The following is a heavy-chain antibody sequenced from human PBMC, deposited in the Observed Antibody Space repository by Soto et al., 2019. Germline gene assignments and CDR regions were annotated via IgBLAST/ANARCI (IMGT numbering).Heavy chain of an antibody. J-gene: IGHJ4*02. Sequence: QPGGSLRLSCSASGFTFSSYDMHWVRQGPGKGLEWVSAIGTAGDTNYAGSVKGRFTISRENAKNSLYLQMNSLRAGDTAIYFCARATGPTLFDYWGQGTLVTVSS. V-gene: IGHV3-13*04. CDR1: GFTFSSYD. CDR2: IGTAGDT. CDR3: ARATGPTLFDY.